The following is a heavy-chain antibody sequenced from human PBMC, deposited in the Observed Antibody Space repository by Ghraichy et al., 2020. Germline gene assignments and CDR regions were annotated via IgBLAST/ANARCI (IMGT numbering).Heavy chain of an antibody. J-gene: IGHJ6*02. CDR3: TTVSLWDFWSGYYPDYYYGMDV. V-gene: IGHV3-15*07. CDR1: GFTFSNAW. D-gene: IGHD3-3*01. CDR2: IKSKTDSGTT. Sequence: VGSLRLSCAASGFTFSNAWMNWVRQAPGKGLEWVGRIKSKTDSGTTDYAAPVKGRFTISRDDSKNTLYLQMNSLKTEDTAVYYCTTVSLWDFWSGYYPDYYYGMDVWGQGTTVTVSS.